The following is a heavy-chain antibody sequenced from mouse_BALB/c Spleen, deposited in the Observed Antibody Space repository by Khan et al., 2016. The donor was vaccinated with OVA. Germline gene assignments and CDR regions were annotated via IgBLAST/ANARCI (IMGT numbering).Heavy chain of an antibody. CDR1: GYTFTSYT. CDR3: TVEGPYYGIDGAWFAY. D-gene: IGHD2-10*01. CDR2: INPSNDYT. Sequence: QVQLKQSGAELARPGASVRMSCKASGYTFTSYTMHWVKQRPGLGLEWIGYINPSNDYTNYNQKFKDKATLTADKSSSTAYMQLSSLTSEDSAVDYGTVEGPYYGIDGAWFAYWGLGTLVTVSA. V-gene: IGHV1-4*01. J-gene: IGHJ3*01.